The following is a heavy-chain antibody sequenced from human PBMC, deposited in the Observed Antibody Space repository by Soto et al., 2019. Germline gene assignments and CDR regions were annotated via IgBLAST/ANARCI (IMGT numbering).Heavy chain of an antibody. J-gene: IGHJ5*02. V-gene: IGHV1-18*01. CDR1: GYTFSNYG. CDR2: ISLYSDGT. CDR3: TRVVPGAEAWFGP. Sequence: ASVKVSFKTSGYTFSNYGITWVRQAPGQPLEWLGWISLYSDGTNYAQKFQGRVSMTTDTSTTTAYMELRSLRSDDTAVYYCTRVVPGAEAWFGPWGQGTLVTVSS. D-gene: IGHD2-2*01.